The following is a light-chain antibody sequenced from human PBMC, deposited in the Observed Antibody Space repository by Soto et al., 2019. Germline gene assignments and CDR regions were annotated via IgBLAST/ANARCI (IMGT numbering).Light chain of an antibody. Sequence: QSVLTQPASVSGSPGQSITISCTGTSSDVGGYNYVSWYQQHPGKAPKLIVYVVSNRPSGVSHRFSGSKSGNTASLTISGLQAEDEADYFCSSYTSSSTWLFGGGTKLTVL. V-gene: IGLV2-14*01. CDR3: SSYTSSSTWL. CDR1: SSDVGGYNY. CDR2: VVS. J-gene: IGLJ3*02.